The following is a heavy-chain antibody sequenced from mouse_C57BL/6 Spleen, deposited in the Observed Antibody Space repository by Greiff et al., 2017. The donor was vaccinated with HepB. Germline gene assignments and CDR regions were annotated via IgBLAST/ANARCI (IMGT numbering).Heavy chain of an antibody. Sequence: EVKLVESGGGLVKPGGSLKLSCAASGFTFSDYGMHWVRQAPEKGLEWVAYISSGSSTIYYADTVKGRFTISRDNAKNTLFLQMTSLRSEDTAMYYCARSSQLTGTWAYWGQGTLVTVSA. CDR3: ARSSQLTGTWAY. J-gene: IGHJ3*01. V-gene: IGHV5-17*01. D-gene: IGHD4-1*01. CDR2: ISSGSSTI. CDR1: GFTFSDYG.